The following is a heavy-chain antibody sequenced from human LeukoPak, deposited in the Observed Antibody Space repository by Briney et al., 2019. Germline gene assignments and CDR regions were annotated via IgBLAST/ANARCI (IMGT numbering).Heavy chain of an antibody. CDR1: GFTFSSYG. CDR2: ISYDGSNK. V-gene: IGHV3-30*18. CDR3: AKAGHSSSSPTYYYYGMDV. Sequence: GGSLRLSCAASGFTFSSYGMHWVRQAPGKGLEWVAVISYDGSNKYYADSVKGRFTISRDNSKNTLYLQMNSLRAEDTAVYYCAKAGHSSSSPTYYYYGMDVWGQGTTVTVSS. J-gene: IGHJ6*02. D-gene: IGHD6-6*01.